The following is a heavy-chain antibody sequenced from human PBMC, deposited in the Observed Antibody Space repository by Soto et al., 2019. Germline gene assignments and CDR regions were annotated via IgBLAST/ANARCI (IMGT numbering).Heavy chain of an antibody. D-gene: IGHD3-16*01. CDR2: IRSDGTAT. J-gene: IGHJ4*02. V-gene: IGHV3-74*03. CDR1: GFTFSSYW. Sequence: EVQLVESGGGLVQPGGSLRLSCAASGFTFSSYWMHWVRQDPLKGLVWVSSIRSDGTATQYAASVKGRFTVPRDNAKNTVYLQMNSLRAEDTAVYYCAKDLSWGQCDYWGQGTLVTVSS. CDR3: AKDLSWGQCDY.